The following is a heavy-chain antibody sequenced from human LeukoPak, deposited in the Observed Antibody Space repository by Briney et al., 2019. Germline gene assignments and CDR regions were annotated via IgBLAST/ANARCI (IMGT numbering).Heavy chain of an antibody. J-gene: IGHJ6*03. V-gene: IGHV1-69*05. D-gene: IGHD6-6*01. Sequence: SVKVSCKASGGTFSSYAISWVRQAPGQGLEWMGGIIPIFGTANYAQKFQGRVTITTDESTSTAYMELSSLRSEDTAVYYCAIIAARPYYYYMDVWGKGTTVTVSS. CDR2: IIPIFGTA. CDR1: GGTFSSYA. CDR3: AIIAARPYYYYMDV.